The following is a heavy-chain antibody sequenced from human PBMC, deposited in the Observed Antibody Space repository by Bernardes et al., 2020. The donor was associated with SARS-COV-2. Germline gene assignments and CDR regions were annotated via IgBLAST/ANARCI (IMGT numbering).Heavy chain of an antibody. Sequence: GESLKISCKGSGYSFTSYWINWVRQMPGKGLEWMGRIDPSDSYTNYSPSFQGHVTISVDKSISTAYLQWSSLKASDTAMYYCARRDPPISRDSNDYDDYYYDLDVWGQGTTVTVSS. CDR1: GYSFTSYW. D-gene: IGHD3-22*01. V-gene: IGHV5-10-1*01. CDR2: IDPSDSYT. CDR3: ARRDPPISRDSNDYDDYYYDLDV. J-gene: IGHJ6*02.